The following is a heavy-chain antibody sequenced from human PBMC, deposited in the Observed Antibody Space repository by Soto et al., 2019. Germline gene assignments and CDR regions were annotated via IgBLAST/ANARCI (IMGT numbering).Heavy chain of an antibody. CDR2: IIPILGIA. CDR1: GGTFSSYA. CDR3: ARESPSPTVTTLYNWFDP. J-gene: IGHJ5*02. D-gene: IGHD4-17*01. V-gene: IGHV1-69*04. Sequence: QVQLVQSGAEVKKPGSSVKVSCKASGGTFSSYAITWVRQSPGQGLEWMGRIIPILGIANYEQKFQGRVTITADKATQTAYMELRSLRSEDTAVYYCARESPSPTVTTLYNWFDPWGQGTLVTVSS.